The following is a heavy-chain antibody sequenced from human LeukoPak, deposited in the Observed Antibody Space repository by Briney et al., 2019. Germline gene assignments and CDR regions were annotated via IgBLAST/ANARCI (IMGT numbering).Heavy chain of an antibody. Sequence: GGSLRLSCAASGFTLSSYWMHWVRQAPGKGLVWVSRINSDGSTTNYADSVKGRFTISRDNAKNTLYLQIDSLRAEDTAVYYCARGPGYSSSWYGTDLWGQGALVTVSS. CDR3: ARGPGYSSSWYGTDL. J-gene: IGHJ5*02. CDR2: INSDGSTT. V-gene: IGHV3-74*01. CDR1: GFTLSSYW. D-gene: IGHD6-13*01.